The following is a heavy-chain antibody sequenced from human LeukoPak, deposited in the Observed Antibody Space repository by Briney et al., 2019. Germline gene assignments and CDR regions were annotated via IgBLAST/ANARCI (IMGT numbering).Heavy chain of an antibody. CDR1: GYSISSGYY. Sequence: SETLSLTCTVSGYSISSGYYWGWIRQPPGQGLEWIGSIYHSGSTYYNPSLKSRVTISEGTSKNQFSLKLSSVTAADTAVYYCTHWGSSWYDFWGQGTLVTVSS. J-gene: IGHJ5*01. CDR3: THWGSSWYDF. D-gene: IGHD6-13*01. CDR2: IYHSGST. V-gene: IGHV4-38-2*02.